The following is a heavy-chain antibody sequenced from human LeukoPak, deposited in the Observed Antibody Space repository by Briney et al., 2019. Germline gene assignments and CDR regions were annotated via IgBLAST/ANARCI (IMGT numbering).Heavy chain of an antibody. D-gene: IGHD3-22*01. CDR3: AKGPSYYDSSGYYS. CDR2: ISGSGGST. J-gene: IGHJ4*02. V-gene: IGHV3-23*01. CDR1: GFTFSSYA. Sequence: GGSLRLSCAASGFTFSSYAMSWVRQAPGKGLEWVSAISGSGGSTYYADSVKGRFTISRDNSKNTLYLQMNSLRAEDTALYYCAKGPSYYDSSGYYSWGQGTLVTVPS.